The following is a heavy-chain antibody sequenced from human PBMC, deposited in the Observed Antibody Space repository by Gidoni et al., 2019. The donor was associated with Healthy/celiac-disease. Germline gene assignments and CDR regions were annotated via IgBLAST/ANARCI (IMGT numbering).Heavy chain of an antibody. CDR2: INPNSGGT. J-gene: IGHJ4*02. Sequence: QVQLVQSGAGVKKPGASVKFPCKASGYTFTGYYMNWVRQAPGQGLEWMGWINPNSGGTNYAQKFQGRVTMTRDTSISTAYMELSRLRSDDTAVYYCARDLPGHGDLDYWGQGTLVTVSS. CDR3: ARDLPGHGDLDY. D-gene: IGHD4-17*01. CDR1: GYTFTGYY. V-gene: IGHV1-2*02.